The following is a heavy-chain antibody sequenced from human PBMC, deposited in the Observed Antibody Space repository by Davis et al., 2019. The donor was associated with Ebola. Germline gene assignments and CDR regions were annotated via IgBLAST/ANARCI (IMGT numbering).Heavy chain of an antibody. V-gene: IGHV3-21*01. J-gene: IGHJ6*02. Sequence: PGGSLRLSCAASGFTFSSYSMNWVRQAPGKGLEWVSSISSSSSYIYYADSVKGRFTISRDNAKNSLYLQMNSLRAEDTAVYYCARDNAGTARRYGDYLQGMDVWGQGTTVTVSS. CDR2: ISSSSSYI. D-gene: IGHD4-17*01. CDR1: GFTFSSYS. CDR3: ARDNAGTARRYGDYLQGMDV.